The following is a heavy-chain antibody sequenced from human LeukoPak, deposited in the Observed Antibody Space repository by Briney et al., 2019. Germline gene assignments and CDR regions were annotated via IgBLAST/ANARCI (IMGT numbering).Heavy chain of an antibody. D-gene: IGHD5-18*01. CDR2: ISSSSSTI. CDR3: ARLLYSYGPYYYYYYYMDV. V-gene: IGHV3-48*04. J-gene: IGHJ6*03. CDR1: GFTFSSYS. Sequence: GGSLRLSCAASGFTFSSYSMNWVRQAPGKGLEWVSYISSSSSTIYYADSVKGRFTISRDNAKNSLYLQMNSLRAEDTAVYYCARLLYSYGPYYYYYYYMDVWGKGTTVTVSS.